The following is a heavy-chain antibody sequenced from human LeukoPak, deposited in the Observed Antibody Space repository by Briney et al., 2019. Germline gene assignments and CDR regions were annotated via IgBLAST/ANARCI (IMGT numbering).Heavy chain of an antibody. D-gene: IGHD1-26*01. CDR3: ASGGIYYGAAFDF. CDR1: GFTPSSYS. Sequence: GGSLRLSCAASGFTPSSYSMNWVRQAPGKGLEWVSSISTSSIYIYYADSVNGRFTTSRDNAKNSVYLQMNSLRAEDTALYYCASGGIYYGAAFDFWGQGTLVTVSS. V-gene: IGHV3-21*04. CDR2: ISTSSIYI. J-gene: IGHJ4*02.